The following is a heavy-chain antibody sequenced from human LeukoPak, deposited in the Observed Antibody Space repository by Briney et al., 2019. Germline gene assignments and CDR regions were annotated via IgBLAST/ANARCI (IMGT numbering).Heavy chain of an antibody. CDR2: IHHSGTT. CDR3: ARGGLTFGGD. CDR1: GGSISTSNW. Sequence: SGTLSLTCVVSGGSISTSNWWSWVRPPPGKGLEWIGEIHHSGTTNYTPSLKSRVTISVDKSKNQFSLKLTSVTAADTAVYYCARGGLTFGGDWGQGTLVTVSS. V-gene: IGHV4-4*02. J-gene: IGHJ4*02. D-gene: IGHD3-10*01.